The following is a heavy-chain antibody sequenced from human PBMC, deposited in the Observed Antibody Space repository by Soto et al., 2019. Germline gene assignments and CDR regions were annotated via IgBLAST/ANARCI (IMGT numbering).Heavy chain of an antibody. CDR2: ISSSSSYI. Sequence: GGSLRLSCAASGFTFSSYSMNWVRQAPGKGLEWVSSISSSSSYIYYADSVKGRFTISRDNAKNSLYLQMNSLRAEDTAVYYCARVSSSWQKKPFDYWGQGTLVTVSS. CDR3: ARVSSSWQKKPFDY. CDR1: GFTFSSYS. J-gene: IGHJ4*02. V-gene: IGHV3-21*01. D-gene: IGHD6-13*01.